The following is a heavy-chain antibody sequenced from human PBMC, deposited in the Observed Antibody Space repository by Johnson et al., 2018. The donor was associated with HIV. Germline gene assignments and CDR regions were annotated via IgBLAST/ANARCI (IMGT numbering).Heavy chain of an antibody. Sequence: EQLVESGGGLVQPGGSLRLSCAASGFIFSRYDMHWVRHVAGKGLEWVSAIGTTDDTYYPASVKGRFTISREDAKDSLYLQINSLRAGDTAIYYCVRESLRSKPVSGPGDAAFDIWGLGTKVTVSS. CDR2: IGTTDDT. CDR3: VRESLRSKPVSGPGDAAFDI. V-gene: IGHV3-13*01. CDR1: GFIFSRYD. D-gene: IGHD1-14*01. J-gene: IGHJ3*02.